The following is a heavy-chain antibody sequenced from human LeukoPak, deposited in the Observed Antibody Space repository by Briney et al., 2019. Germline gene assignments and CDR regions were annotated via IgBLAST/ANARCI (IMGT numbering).Heavy chain of an antibody. CDR1: GYTLSNYG. CDR2: ISGHNGDV. V-gene: IGHV1-18*01. CDR3: ARYNSLLRGVTTSDY. J-gene: IGHJ4*02. Sequence: ASVKVSCKASGYTLSNYGITWVRQAPGQGLEWMGTISGHNGDVNYAPKFQGRVTMTTDTSTTTAYMELRSLRFDDTAVYYCARYNSLLRGVTTSDYWGQGTLVTVS. D-gene: IGHD3-10*01.